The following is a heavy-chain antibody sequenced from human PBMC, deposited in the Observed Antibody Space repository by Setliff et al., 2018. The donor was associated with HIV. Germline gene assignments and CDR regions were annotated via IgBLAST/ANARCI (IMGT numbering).Heavy chain of an antibody. D-gene: IGHD3-9*01. J-gene: IGHJ4*02. V-gene: IGHV4-59*12. Sequence: SETLSLTCTVSGGSISSYYWSWTRQPPGKGLEWIGYIYYSGSTNYNPSLKSRVTLSVDKSKNQFSLKLSSVTAADTAVYYCAREDWRRDYLDYWGQGALVTVSS. CDR1: GGSISSYY. CDR2: IYYSGST. CDR3: AREDWRRDYLDY.